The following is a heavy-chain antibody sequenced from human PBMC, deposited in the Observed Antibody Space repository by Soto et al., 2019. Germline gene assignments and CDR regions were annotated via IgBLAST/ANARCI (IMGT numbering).Heavy chain of an antibody. D-gene: IGHD5-12*01. Sequence: QVQLQESGPGLVKPSQTLSLTCTVSGDSISSGAYYWSWIRQRPGKGLEWIGYIYYSGDTSYNPSLKSRVTISMHRYENQFSLKLTSVTAADTAVYYCAREYSSPRRVHDYWGQGTLVTVSS. J-gene: IGHJ4*02. V-gene: IGHV4-31*03. CDR3: AREYSSPRRVHDY. CDR2: IYYSGDT. CDR1: GDSISSGAYY.